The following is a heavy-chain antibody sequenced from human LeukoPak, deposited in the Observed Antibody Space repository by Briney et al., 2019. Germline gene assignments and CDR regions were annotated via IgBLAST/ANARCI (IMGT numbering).Heavy chain of an antibody. J-gene: IGHJ4*02. CDR1: GYSFTSYW. Sequence: GESLKISCKGSGYSFTSYWIGWVRPMPGEGLEWVGIIKPGDSDTRYSPSFQGQVNISADKSISTAYQQWSSLRASDTAMYYCARFGRREMNFDYWGQGTLVTVSS. D-gene: IGHD3-16*01. CDR3: ARFGRREMNFDY. V-gene: IGHV5-51*01. CDR2: IKPGDSDT.